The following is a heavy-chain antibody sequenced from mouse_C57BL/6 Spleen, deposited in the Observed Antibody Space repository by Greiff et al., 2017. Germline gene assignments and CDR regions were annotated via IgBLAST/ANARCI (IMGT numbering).Heavy chain of an antibody. Sequence: EVKLQESGPGLVKPSQSLSLTCSVTGYSITSGYYWNWIRQFPGNKLEWMGYISYDGSNNYNPSLKNRISITRDTSKNQFFLKLNSVTTEATATYNCAGGDYAPYYWGQGTTRTVSS. CDR2: ISYDGSN. D-gene: IGHD2-4*01. CDR3: AGGDYAPYY. V-gene: IGHV3-6*01. CDR1: GYSITSGYY. J-gene: IGHJ2*01.